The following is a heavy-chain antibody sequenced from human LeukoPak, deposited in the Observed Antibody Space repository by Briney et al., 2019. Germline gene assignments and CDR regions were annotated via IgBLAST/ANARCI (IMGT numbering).Heavy chain of an antibody. CDR1: GFTFSSYS. CDR2: ISSSSSSI. CDR3: ARRLLTGYYEF. J-gene: IGHJ4*02. D-gene: IGHD3-9*01. Sequence: GGSLRLSCAASGFTFSSYSMNWVRQAPGKGLEWVSSISSSSSSIYYADSVKGRFTISRDNSKNMLYLQMNSLRAEDTAVYYCARRLLTGYYEFWGQGTLVTVSS. V-gene: IGHV3-48*01.